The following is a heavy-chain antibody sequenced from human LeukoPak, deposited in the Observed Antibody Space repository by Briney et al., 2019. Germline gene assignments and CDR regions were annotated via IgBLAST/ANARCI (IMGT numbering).Heavy chain of an antibody. CDR1: GFTFSSYA. J-gene: IGHJ4*02. CDR2: IYSGGST. V-gene: IGHV3-53*01. Sequence: GGSLRLSCAASGFTFSSYAMNWVRQAPGKGLEWVSVIYSGGSTYYADSLKGRFTISRDISKNTLYLHMNSLRAEDTAVYYCARDLGSSSWPLGFDYWGQGTLVTVSS. D-gene: IGHD6-13*01. CDR3: ARDLGSSSWPLGFDY.